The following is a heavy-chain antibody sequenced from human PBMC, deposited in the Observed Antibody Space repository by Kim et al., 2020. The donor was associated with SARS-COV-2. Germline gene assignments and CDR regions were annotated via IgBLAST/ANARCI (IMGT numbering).Heavy chain of an antibody. CDR1: GFTFSRHW. J-gene: IGHJ4*01. Sequence: LSLTCAASGFTFSRHWMHWVRQAPGKGLVWVSRIKSDGSSTNYADSVKGRFTISRDNAKNTLYLQMDSLRVEDTAIYYCTRVRFSRGRYRGDYFD. CDR2: IKSDGSST. CDR3: TRVRFSRGRYRGDYFD. D-gene: IGHD6-13*01. V-gene: IGHV3-74*01.